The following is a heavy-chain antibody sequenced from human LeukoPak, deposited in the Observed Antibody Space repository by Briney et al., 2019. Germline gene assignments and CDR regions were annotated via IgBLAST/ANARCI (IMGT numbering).Heavy chain of an antibody. CDR3: ARSRSGYVDY. Sequence: PSETLSLTCTVSGGSISSYYWSWIRQPPGRGLEYIGHVYYSGNTDYNPSLKSRVTISVDRSKNQFSLKLSSVTAADTAVYYCARSRSGYVDYWGQGTLVTVSS. CDR1: GGSISSYY. V-gene: IGHV4-59*12. J-gene: IGHJ4*02. D-gene: IGHD2-15*01. CDR2: VYYSGNT.